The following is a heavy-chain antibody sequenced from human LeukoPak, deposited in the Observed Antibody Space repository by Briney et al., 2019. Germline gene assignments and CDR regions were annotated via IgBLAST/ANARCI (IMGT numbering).Heavy chain of an antibody. CDR2: ISAYNGNT. CDR3: ARDFGYSYGYVLSDY. D-gene: IGHD5-18*01. Sequence: VASVKVSCKASGYTFTSYGISWVRQAPGQGLEWMGWISAYNGNTNYAQKLQGRVTMTTDTSTSTAYMELGSLRSDDTAVYYCARDFGYSYGYVLSDYWGQGTLVIVSS. J-gene: IGHJ4*02. V-gene: IGHV1-18*01. CDR1: GYTFTSYG.